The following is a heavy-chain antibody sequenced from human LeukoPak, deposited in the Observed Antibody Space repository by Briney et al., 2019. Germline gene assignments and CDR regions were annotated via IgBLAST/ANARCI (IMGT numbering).Heavy chain of an antibody. D-gene: IGHD6-6*01. CDR3: ARRLIAARSFDP. J-gene: IGHJ5*02. V-gene: IGHV1-8*03. CDR1: GYTFTSYD. Sequence: ASVKVSCKASGYTFTSYDINWVRQATGQGLEWMGWMNPNSGNTGYAQKFQGRVTITRNTSISTAYMELSSLRSEDTAVYYCARRLIAARSFDPWGQGTLVTVPS. CDR2: MNPNSGNT.